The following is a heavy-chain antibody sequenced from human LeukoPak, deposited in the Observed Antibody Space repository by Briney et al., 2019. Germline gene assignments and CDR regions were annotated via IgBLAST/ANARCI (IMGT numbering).Heavy chain of an antibody. CDR3: ATTLLLWFGELLTVDPREGMDV. D-gene: IGHD3-10*01. V-gene: IGHV1-24*01. CDR2: FDPEDGKT. J-gene: IGHJ6*02. CDR1: GYTLTELS. Sequence: GASVKVSCKVSGYTLTELSMHWVRQAPGKGLEWMGGFDPEDGKTIYAQKFQGRVTMTEDTSTDTAYMELSSLRSEDTAVYYCATTLLLWFGELLTVDPREGMDVWGQGTTVTVSS.